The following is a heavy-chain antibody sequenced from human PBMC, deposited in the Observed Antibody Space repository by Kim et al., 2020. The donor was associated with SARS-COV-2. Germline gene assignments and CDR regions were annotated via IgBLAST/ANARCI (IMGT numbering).Heavy chain of an antibody. V-gene: IGHV4-59*01. Sequence: KYNPSLKSRVTISGDTSKNQFSLKLRFVTAADTAVYYCARARSGDTYGIDYWGQGTLVAVSS. CDR3: ARARSGDTYGIDY. D-gene: IGHD3-10*01. J-gene: IGHJ4*02.